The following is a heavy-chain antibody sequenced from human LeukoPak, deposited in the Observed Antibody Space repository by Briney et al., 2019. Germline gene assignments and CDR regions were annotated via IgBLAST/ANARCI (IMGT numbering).Heavy chain of an antibody. CDR3: VKSRRVGANQRGLFDY. Sequence: GGSLRLSCAASGFTFTTYNMNWVRQAPGKGLEWVSYISSTSDNIYYADSVEGRFTISRDNAKNLLYLQMDSLRDEDTAVYYCVKSRRVGANQRGLFDYWGQGTLVTVSP. D-gene: IGHD1-26*01. J-gene: IGHJ4*02. CDR2: ISSTSDNI. V-gene: IGHV3-48*02. CDR1: GFTFTTYN.